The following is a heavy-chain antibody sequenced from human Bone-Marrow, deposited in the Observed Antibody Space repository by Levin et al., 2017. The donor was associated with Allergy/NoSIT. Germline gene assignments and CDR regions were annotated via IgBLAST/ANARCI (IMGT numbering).Heavy chain of an antibody. J-gene: IGHJ4*02. CDR2: VSASSGNT. CDR1: DDAFSSHG. D-gene: IGHD3/OR15-3a*01. Sequence: GASVKVSCKTYDDAFSSHGVTWVRQAPGEGLEWMGWVSASSGNTAYAPTVQGRVTMTTDTSRTTAYMELRNLRSDDTAVYYCARGRGPGIWTHWGQGTLVVVSS. V-gene: IGHV1-18*01. CDR3: ARGRGPGIWTH.